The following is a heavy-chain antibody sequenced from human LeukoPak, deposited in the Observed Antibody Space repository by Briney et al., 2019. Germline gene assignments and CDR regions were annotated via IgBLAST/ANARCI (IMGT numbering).Heavy chain of an antibody. J-gene: IGHJ4*02. CDR1: GYTFTGYY. Sequence: ASVKVSCKASGYTFTGYYMHWVRQAPGQGLEWMGWINPNSGGTKYAQKFQGRVTMTRDTSISTAYMELSRLRSDDTAVYYCARGTSYDSSGYSMTGFDYWGQGTLVTVSS. D-gene: IGHD3-22*01. CDR3: ARGTSYDSSGYSMTGFDY. V-gene: IGHV1-2*02. CDR2: INPNSGGT.